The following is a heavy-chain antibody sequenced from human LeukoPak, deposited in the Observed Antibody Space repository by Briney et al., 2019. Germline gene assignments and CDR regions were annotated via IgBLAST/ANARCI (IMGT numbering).Heavy chain of an antibody. Sequence: GGSLKLSCAASGFTFNRYWMSWVRQAPGKGLEWVANIKQDGSEKYYVDSVKGRFTISRDNVQNSLYLVINSLRAEDTAIYYCATLYCSNGVCYYFDYWGQGTLVTVSS. J-gene: IGHJ4*02. CDR3: ATLYCSNGVCYYFDY. CDR2: IKQDGSEK. V-gene: IGHV3-7*01. D-gene: IGHD2-8*01. CDR1: GFTFNRYW.